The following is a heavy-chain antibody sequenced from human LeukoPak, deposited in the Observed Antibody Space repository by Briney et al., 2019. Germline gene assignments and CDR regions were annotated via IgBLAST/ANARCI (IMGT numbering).Heavy chain of an antibody. J-gene: IGHJ4*02. V-gene: IGHV3-23*01. D-gene: IGHD5-12*01. CDR2: ISGSGGST. Sequence: GGSLRLSCAASGFTFSSYAMSWVRQAPGKGLEWVSAISGSGGSTHYSDSVKGRFTISRDNSKNTLYLQMNSLRVDDTAVYYCARLDSGYNAYAPFDHWGQGTLVTVSS. CDR1: GFTFSSYA. CDR3: ARLDSGYNAYAPFDH.